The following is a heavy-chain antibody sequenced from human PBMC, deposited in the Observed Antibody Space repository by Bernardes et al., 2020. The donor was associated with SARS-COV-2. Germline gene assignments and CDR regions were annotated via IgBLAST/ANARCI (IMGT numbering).Heavy chain of an antibody. CDR2: IKPDGGQT. J-gene: IGHJ4*02. D-gene: IGHD1-1*01. V-gene: IGHV3-7*03. CDR1: GFTFSEHW. Sequence: GSLRLSCSVSGFTFSEHWMTWVRQAPGKGLKWVASIKPDGGQTDYVDSVKGRFTISRDNAKNSLYLQMDSLRAEDTAFYYCARDLNWETFWGQGTLVTVSS. CDR3: ARDLNWETF.